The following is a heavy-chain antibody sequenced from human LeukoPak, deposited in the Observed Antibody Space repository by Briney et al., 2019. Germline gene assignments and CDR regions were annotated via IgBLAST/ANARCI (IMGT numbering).Heavy chain of an antibody. CDR3: ARHKQQLVAD. CDR2: INHSGST. V-gene: IGHV4-34*01. CDR1: GGSFSGYY. J-gene: IGHJ4*02. Sequence: PSETLSLTCAVYGGSFSGYYWSWIRQPPGKGLEWIGEINHSGSTNYNPSLKSRVTISVDTSKNQFSLKLSSVTAADTAVYYCARHKQQLVADWGQGTLVTVSS. D-gene: IGHD6-13*01.